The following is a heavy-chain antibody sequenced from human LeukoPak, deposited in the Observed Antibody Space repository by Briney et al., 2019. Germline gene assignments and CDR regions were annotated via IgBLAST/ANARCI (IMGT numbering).Heavy chain of an antibody. Sequence: SETLSLTCNVSGGSITSSSYYWGWIRQPPGKGLEWIGSIYYSGSTYYSPSLKSRVTISADTSKNQFSLKVTSVTAADTAVYYCATDGANSGGYYPFDYWGQGTLVTVSS. CDR3: ATDGANSGGYYPFDY. D-gene: IGHD3-22*01. CDR2: IYYSGST. V-gene: IGHV4-39*07. CDR1: GGSITSSSYY. J-gene: IGHJ4*02.